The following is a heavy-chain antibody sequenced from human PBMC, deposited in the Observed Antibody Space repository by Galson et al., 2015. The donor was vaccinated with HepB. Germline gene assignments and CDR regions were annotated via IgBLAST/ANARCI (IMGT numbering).Heavy chain of an antibody. V-gene: IGHV1-46*01. CDR2: INPSGGST. Sequence: SGAEVKKPGESLKISCKASGYTFTSYYMHWVRQAPGQGLEWMGIINPSGGSTSYAQKFQGRVTMTRDTSTSTVYMELSSLRSEDTAVYYCARDTLESGPLWSGRWFGAPNWFDPWGQGTLVTVSS. CDR3: ARDTLESGPLWSGRWFGAPNWFDP. CDR1: GYTFTSYY. D-gene: IGHD3-10*01. J-gene: IGHJ5*02.